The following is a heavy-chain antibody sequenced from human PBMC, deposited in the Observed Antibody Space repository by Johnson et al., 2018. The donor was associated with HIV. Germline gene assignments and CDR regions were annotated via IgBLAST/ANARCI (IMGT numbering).Heavy chain of an antibody. J-gene: IGHJ3*02. Sequence: VQLVESGGVVVQPGGSLRLSCAASGFTFDDYAMHWVRQAPGKGLEWVSLISWDGDSTYYADSLKGRFTISRDNSKNSLYLQMNSLRAEDTAVYYCAREDSSSPAAAFDIWGQGTMVTVSS. CDR3: AREDSSSPAAAFDI. D-gene: IGHD6-6*01. CDR2: ISWDGDST. CDR1: GFTFDDYA. V-gene: IGHV3-43D*03.